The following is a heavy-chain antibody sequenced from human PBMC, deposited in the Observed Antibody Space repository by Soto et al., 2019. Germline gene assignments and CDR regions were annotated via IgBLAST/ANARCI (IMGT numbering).Heavy chain of an antibody. V-gene: IGHV3-33*01. CDR2: IWYDGSNK. D-gene: IGHD1-1*01. Sequence: GGSLRLSCAASGFTFSTYGMDWVRQAPGKGLEWAAVIWYDGSNKDYADSVKGRFTISRDNSKNTLYLQMNILRVEDTAVYYCARSRDAYNSLDYWGQGTLVTVSS. CDR3: ARSRDAYNSLDY. J-gene: IGHJ4*02. CDR1: GFTFSTYG.